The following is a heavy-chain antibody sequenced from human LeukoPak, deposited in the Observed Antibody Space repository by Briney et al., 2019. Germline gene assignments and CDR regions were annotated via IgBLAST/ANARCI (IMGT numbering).Heavy chain of an antibody. Sequence: ASETLSLTCTVSGGSISSYSWSWIRQPPGKGLEWIGYIHYNGSPNYNPSLKSRVTISVDTSKNQFSLKLSSVTAADTAVYYCARGGVTIFGVATPTNWFDPWGQGTLVTVSS. CDR3: ARGGVTIFGVATPTNWFDP. D-gene: IGHD3-3*01. CDR1: GGSISSYS. CDR2: IHYNGSP. J-gene: IGHJ5*02. V-gene: IGHV4-59*01.